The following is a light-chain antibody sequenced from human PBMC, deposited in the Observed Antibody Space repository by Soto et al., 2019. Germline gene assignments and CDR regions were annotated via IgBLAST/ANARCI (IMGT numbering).Light chain of an antibody. CDR3: QQYADLPYT. CDR1: QTLTTTY. Sequence: EIVLTQSPGTLSLSPGERATLSCMASQTLTTTYLAWYQQKPGQAPRLLIYGVSRRATGIPDRFSGSGSGTAFTLTISRLEPEDFAVYSCQQYADLPYTFGQGTTLEI. J-gene: IGKJ2*01. V-gene: IGKV3-20*01. CDR2: GVS.